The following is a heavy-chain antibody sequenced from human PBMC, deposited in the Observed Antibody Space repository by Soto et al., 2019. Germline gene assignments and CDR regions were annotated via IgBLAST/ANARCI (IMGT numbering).Heavy chain of an antibody. D-gene: IGHD4-17*01. CDR2: ISGTGGST. CDR3: AKHIPTVNMKYYFDY. CDR1: GFTFSSFA. V-gene: IGHV3-23*01. Sequence: EVQVLESGGGLEQPGGSLRLSCAASGFTFSSFAMSWVRQAPGKGLEWVSGISGTGGSTYYADSVKGRFTISRDNSKNTLYLQMNSLRAEDTAVYYCAKHIPTVNMKYYFDYWGQGTLVTVSS. J-gene: IGHJ4*02.